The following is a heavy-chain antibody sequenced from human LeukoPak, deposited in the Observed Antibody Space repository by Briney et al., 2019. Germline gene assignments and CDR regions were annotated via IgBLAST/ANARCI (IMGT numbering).Heavy chain of an antibody. D-gene: IGHD6-19*01. V-gene: IGHV4-59*01. CDR3: ARDQWLGIDY. Sequence: SETLSLTCTVSGGSISIYYWSWIRQPPGKGLEWIGYIYYSGSTNYNPSLKSRVTISVDTSKNQFSLKPSSVTAADTAVYYCARDQWLGIDYWGQGTLVTVSS. CDR1: GGSISIYY. J-gene: IGHJ4*02. CDR2: IYYSGST.